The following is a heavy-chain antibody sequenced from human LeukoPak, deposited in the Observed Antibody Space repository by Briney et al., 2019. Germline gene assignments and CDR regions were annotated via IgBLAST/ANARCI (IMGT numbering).Heavy chain of an antibody. V-gene: IGHV4-59*01. J-gene: IGHJ4*02. CDR2: IYYSGST. CDR3: ASSYYYGSGSYADY. CDR1: GGSISSFY. Sequence: SETLSLTCTVSGGSISSFYWSWIRQPPGKGLEWIGYIYYSGSTNYNPSLKSRVTISVDTSKNQFSLKLSSVTAADTAVYYCASSYYYGSGSYADYWGQGTLVTVSS. D-gene: IGHD3-10*01.